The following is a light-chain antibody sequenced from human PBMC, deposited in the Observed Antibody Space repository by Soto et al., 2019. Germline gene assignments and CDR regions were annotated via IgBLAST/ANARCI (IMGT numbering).Light chain of an antibody. Sequence: ETVLTQSPATLSVSPGERATFSCKASQSVTTNLAWYQQKPGQVPRLLIYGAFTRATGIPARFSGSGSGTEFTLSISSLQSEDFAIYPCQKYHSSPPPFGPGPKVDIK. CDR3: QKYHSSPPP. CDR2: GAF. CDR1: QSVTTN. J-gene: IGKJ2*01. V-gene: IGKV3-15*01.